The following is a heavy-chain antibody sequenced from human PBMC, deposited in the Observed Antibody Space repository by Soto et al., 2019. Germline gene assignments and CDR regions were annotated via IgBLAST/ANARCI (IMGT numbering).Heavy chain of an antibody. Sequence: GGSLSLSCAASGFTFTNHNMNWVRQAPGKGLEWVSSISSSSSFRNYADSVKGRFSISRDNDKNLVYLQMDSLRAEDTAVYYCARDPPLSVLVVVATDDFWGQGTLVTVAS. CDR1: GFTFTNHN. CDR2: ISSSSSFR. V-gene: IGHV3-21*01. CDR3: ARDPPLSVLVVVATDDF. D-gene: IGHD2-21*01. J-gene: IGHJ4*02.